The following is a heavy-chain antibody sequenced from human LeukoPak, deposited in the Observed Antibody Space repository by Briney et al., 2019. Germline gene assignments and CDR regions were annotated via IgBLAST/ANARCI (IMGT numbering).Heavy chain of an antibody. CDR2: ISYDGSNK. CDR3: AKDVDIRAYYYYGMDV. J-gene: IGHJ6*02. CDR1: GFTFSSYG. Sequence: PGRSLRLSCAASGFTFSSYGMHWVRQAPGKGLEWVAVISYDGSNKYYADSVKGRFTISRENSKNTMYLQMNSLRAEDTAVYYCAKDVDIRAYYYYGMDVWGQGTTVTVSS. D-gene: IGHD5-12*01. V-gene: IGHV3-30*18.